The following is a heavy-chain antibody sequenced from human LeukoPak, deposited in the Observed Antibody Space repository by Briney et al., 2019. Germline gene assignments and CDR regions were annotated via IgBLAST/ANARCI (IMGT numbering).Heavy chain of an antibody. CDR2: INPNSGGT. D-gene: IGHD2-21*02. CDR1: GYTSTGYY. V-gene: IGHV1-2*02. CDR3: ARERGLRVVVTGNWYFDL. J-gene: IGHJ2*01. Sequence: ASVKVSCKASGYTSTGYYMHWVRQAPGQGLEWMGWINPNSGGTNYAQKFQGRVTMARDTSISTAYMELSRLRSDDTAVYYCARERGLRVVVTGNWYFDLWGRGTLVTVSS.